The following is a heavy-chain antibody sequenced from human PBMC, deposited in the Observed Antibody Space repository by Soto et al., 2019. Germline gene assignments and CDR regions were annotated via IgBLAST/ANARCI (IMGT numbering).Heavy chain of an antibody. Sequence: PGESRGLCCSASGFALSSYAMSGVRPAPGKGLEWVSAISGSGGSTYYADSVKGRFTISRDNSKNTLYLQMNSLRAEDTAVYYCAKDGWEPGAFDIWGQGTMVTVSS. V-gene: IGHV3-23*01. J-gene: IGHJ3*02. CDR1: GFALSSYA. D-gene: IGHD1-26*01. CDR2: ISGSGGST. CDR3: AKDGWEPGAFDI.